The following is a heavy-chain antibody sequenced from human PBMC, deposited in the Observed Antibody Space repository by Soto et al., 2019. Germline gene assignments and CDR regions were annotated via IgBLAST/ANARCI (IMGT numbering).Heavy chain of an antibody. J-gene: IGHJ4*02. CDR1: GFTPTNYA. V-gene: IGHV3-30-3*01. Sequence: GSLRLSCAASGFTPTNYAMHWVRQAPGKGLEWLGAISDDGDNKYYADSVKGRLTISRDNSNNTLYLQMNSLRPEDTAVYYCARDRYSSSTLFDYWGQGT. CDR2: ISDDGDNK. D-gene: IGHD6-6*01. CDR3: ARDRYSSSTLFDY.